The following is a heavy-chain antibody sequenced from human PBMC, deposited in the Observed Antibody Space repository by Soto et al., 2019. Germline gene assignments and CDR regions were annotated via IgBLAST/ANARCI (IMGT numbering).Heavy chain of an antibody. CDR3: VNSAQYGIFDY. CDR1: GFTVSSYA. V-gene: IGHV3-64D*06. D-gene: IGHD4-17*01. Sequence: GGSLRLSCSASGFTVSSYAMHWVRQAPGKGLEYVSAISSNGGSTYYADSVKGRFTISRDNSKNTLYLQMSSLRAEDTAVYYCVNSAQYGIFDYWGQGTLVTVSS. J-gene: IGHJ4*02. CDR2: ISSNGGST.